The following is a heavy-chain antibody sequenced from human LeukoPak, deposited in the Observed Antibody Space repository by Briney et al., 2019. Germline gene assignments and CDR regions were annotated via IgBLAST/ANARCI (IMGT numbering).Heavy chain of an antibody. CDR3: ARAGGGHHSGYYYFDY. V-gene: IGHV3-7*01. Sequence: GGSLRLSCAASAFTSPSYWMSWDRQAPGKGLEWVANIKQDGSEKYYVDSVKGRFTISRDNAKNSLYLQMNSLRAEDTAVYYCARAGGGHHSGYYYFDYWGQGTLVTVSS. CDR2: IKQDGSEK. CDR1: AFTSPSYW. J-gene: IGHJ4*02. D-gene: IGHD2-8*02.